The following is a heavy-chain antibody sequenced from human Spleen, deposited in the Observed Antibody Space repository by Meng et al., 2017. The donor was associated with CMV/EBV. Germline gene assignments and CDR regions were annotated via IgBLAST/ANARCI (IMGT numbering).Heavy chain of an antibody. D-gene: IGHD3-10*01. CDR1: GYTFTDHY. CDR3: ARDPLFYNSDSNWFDP. V-gene: IGHV1-2*02. Sequence: ASVKVSCKASGYTFTDHYFHWVRQAPGQGLEWLGCINPRSGGAKYAQKFQGRVTMTRDTTFSTAYMELSGLRSDDTAVYYCARDPLFYNSDSNWFDPWGQGTLVTVSS. J-gene: IGHJ5*02. CDR2: INPRSGGA.